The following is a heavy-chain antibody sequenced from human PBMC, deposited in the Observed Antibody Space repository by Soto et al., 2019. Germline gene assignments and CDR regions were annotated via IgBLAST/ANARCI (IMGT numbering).Heavy chain of an antibody. CDR2: IYYSGST. Sequence: LSLTCTVSGGSISSYYWSWIRQPPGKGLEWIGYIYYSGSTNYNPSLKSRVTISVDTSKNQFSLKLSSVTAADTAVYYCARDSVGQNFDYWGQGTLVTVSS. CDR3: ARDSVGQNFDY. V-gene: IGHV4-59*01. J-gene: IGHJ4*02. CDR1: GGSISSYY.